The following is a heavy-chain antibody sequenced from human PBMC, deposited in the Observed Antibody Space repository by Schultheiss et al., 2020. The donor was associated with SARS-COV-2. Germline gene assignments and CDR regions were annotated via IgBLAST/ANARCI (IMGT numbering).Heavy chain of an antibody. CDR2: INHSGST. Sequence: SETLSLTCTVSGGSISSGGYYWGWIRQPPGKGLEWIGEINHSGSTNYNPSLKSRVTMSVDTSKNQFSLKLSSVTAADTAVYYCARAAVRGSYYYGMDVWGQGTTVTVSS. J-gene: IGHJ6*02. CDR1: GGSISSGGYY. CDR3: ARAAVRGSYYYGMDV. D-gene: IGHD2-2*01. V-gene: IGHV4-39*07.